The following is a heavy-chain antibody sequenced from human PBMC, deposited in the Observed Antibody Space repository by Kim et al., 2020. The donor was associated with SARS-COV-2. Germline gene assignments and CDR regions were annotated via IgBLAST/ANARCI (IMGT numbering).Heavy chain of an antibody. D-gene: IGHD3-10*01. CDR3: AKVREMVRAHDAFDI. J-gene: IGHJ3*02. Sequence: DSVKGRLTISRDNSKNTLYLQMNSLRAEDTAVYYCAKVREMVRAHDAFDIWGQGTMVTVSS. V-gene: IGHV3-23*01.